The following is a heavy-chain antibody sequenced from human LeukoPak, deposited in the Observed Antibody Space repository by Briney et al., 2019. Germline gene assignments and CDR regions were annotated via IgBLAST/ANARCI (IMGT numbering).Heavy chain of an antibody. CDR3: ARARRYCSSTSCQGPRFGWFDP. Sequence: ASVKVSCKASGYTFTGYYMHWVRQAPGQGLEWMGWINPNSGGTNYAQKFQGRVTMTRDTSISTAYMELSRLRSDDTAVYYCARARRYCSSTSCQGPRFGWFDPWGQGTLVTVSS. CDR1: GYTFTGYY. V-gene: IGHV1-2*02. D-gene: IGHD2-2*01. J-gene: IGHJ5*02. CDR2: INPNSGGT.